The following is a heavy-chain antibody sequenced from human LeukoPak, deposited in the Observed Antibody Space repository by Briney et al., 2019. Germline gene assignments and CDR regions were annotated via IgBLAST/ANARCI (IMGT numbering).Heavy chain of an antibody. CDR3: ARGTRTIGWFDP. CDR2: IIPIFGTA. J-gene: IGHJ5*02. V-gene: IGHV1-69*05. CDR1: GYTFTSHG. D-gene: IGHD1/OR15-1a*01. Sequence: ASVKVSCKASGYTFTSHGISWVRQAPGQGLEWMGGIIPIFGTANYAQKFQGRVTITTDESTSTAYMELSSLRSEDTAVYYCARGTRTIGWFDPWGQGTLVTVSS.